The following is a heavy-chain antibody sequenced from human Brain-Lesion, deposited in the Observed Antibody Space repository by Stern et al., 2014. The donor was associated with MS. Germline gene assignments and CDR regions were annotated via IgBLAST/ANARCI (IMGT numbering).Heavy chain of an antibody. V-gene: IGHV1-24*01. Sequence: LVQSGAEVKKPGASVKVSCKVSGYTLTELSMHWVRQAPGKGLEWMGGFDPEDGETIYAQKFQGRVTMTEDTSTDTAYMELSSLRYEDTAVYYCATDRDDFRSGYSAPTKGYGLDVWGQGTTVTVTS. CDR3: ATDRDDFRSGYSAPTKGYGLDV. CDR2: FDPEDGET. J-gene: IGHJ6*02. D-gene: IGHD3-3*01. CDR1: GYTLTELS.